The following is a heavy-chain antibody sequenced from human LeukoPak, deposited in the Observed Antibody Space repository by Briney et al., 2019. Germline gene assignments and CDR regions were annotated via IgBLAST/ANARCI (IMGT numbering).Heavy chain of an antibody. CDR2: ISYDGSNT. V-gene: IGHV3-30*03. CDR1: GFTFSSYG. Sequence: GGSLRLSCAASGFTFSSYGIHWVRQAPGKGLEWVSFISYDGSNTYYADPVKGRFTISRDNSKNTLYLQMNSLRAEDTAVYYCARGPKGMIVVAPPNYWGQGTLVTVSS. J-gene: IGHJ4*02. D-gene: IGHD3-22*01. CDR3: ARGPKGMIVVAPPNY.